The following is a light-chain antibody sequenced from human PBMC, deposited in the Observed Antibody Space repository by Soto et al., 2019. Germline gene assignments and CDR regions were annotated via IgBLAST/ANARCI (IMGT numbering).Light chain of an antibody. CDR1: SSNIGSNY. V-gene: IGLV1-47*01. CDR2: SNT. CDR3: AAWDGSLSGRV. Sequence: QSVLTQPPSASGTPGQRLTISCSGSSSNIGSNYVYWYQQLPGTAPKLLIYSNTQRPSGVPDRFSGSKSGTSASLAISGLRSEDEADYYCAAWDGSLSGRVFGGGTQLTVL. J-gene: IGLJ3*02.